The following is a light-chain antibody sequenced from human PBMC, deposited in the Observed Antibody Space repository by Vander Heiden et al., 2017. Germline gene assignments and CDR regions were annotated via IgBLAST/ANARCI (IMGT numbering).Light chain of an antibody. CDR2: VNRDGSH. CDR3: QTWGSGIWV. V-gene: IGLV4-69*01. CDR1: SGHSKYV. Sequence: QVVLTQSPSVSASGGASVKVTCTLSSGHSKYVIAWHQQQPQKGPRYLMKVNRDGSHNKGDGIPDRFSGSSSGAERYLTISNLQSEDEADYYCQTWGSGIWVFGGGTKLTVL. J-gene: IGLJ3*02.